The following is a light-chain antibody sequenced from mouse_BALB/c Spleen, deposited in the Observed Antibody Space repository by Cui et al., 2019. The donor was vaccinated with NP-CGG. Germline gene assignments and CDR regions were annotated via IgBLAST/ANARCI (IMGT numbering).Light chain of an antibody. J-gene: IGKJ1*01. V-gene: IGKV12-46*01. CDR1: ENIYSN. Sequence: DIQMTQPPASLSVSVGETVTITCRASENIYSNLAWYQQKQGKSPQLLVYAATNLADGVPSRFSGSGSGTQYSLKINSLQSEDFGSYYCQHFWGTPWTFGGGTKLEIK. CDR3: QHFWGTPWT. CDR2: AAT.